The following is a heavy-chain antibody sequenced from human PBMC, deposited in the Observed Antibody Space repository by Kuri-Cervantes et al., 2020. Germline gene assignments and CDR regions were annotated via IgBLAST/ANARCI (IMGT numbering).Heavy chain of an antibody. CDR1: GGSISSGGYY. CDR2: IYYSGST. V-gene: IGHV4-31*02. D-gene: IGHD3-3*01. J-gene: IGHJ4*02. Sequence: SCTVSGGSISSGGYYWSWIRQPPGKGPEWIGYIYYSGSTYYNPSLKSRVTISVDTSKNQFSLKLSSVTAADTAVYYCARATQGFGVVIPFDYWGQGTLVTVSS. CDR3: ARATQGFGVVIPFDY.